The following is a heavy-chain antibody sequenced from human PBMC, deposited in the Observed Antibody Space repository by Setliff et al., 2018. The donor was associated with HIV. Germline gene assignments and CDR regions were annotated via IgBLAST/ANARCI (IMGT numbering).Heavy chain of an antibody. D-gene: IGHD2-15*01. CDR2: IYPGDSDT. CDR1: GYSFNSYW. CDR3: ARQTLGYCSGDSCYGGAFDI. J-gene: IGHJ3*02. V-gene: IGHV5-51*01. Sequence: PGESLKISCKGSGYSFNSYWIGWVRQMPGKGLEWMGIIYPGDSDTRYSPSFQGQVTISADKSISTAYLQWSGLKASDTAMYYCARQTLGYCSGDSCYGGAFDIWDQGTMVTVS.